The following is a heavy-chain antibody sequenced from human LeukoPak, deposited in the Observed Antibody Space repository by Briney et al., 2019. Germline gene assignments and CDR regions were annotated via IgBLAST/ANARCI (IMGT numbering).Heavy chain of an antibody. CDR3: GRQTCSGGSCPFDY. Sequence: SETLSLVCIVSGGSISSYYWSWIRQPPGKGLEWIGYIHYSGSSNYNPSLKSRVTISVDTSKNQFSLKLSSVTAADTAVYYCGRQTCSGGSCPFDYWGQGTAVTVSS. CDR1: GGSISSYY. J-gene: IGHJ4*02. CDR2: IHYSGSS. D-gene: IGHD2-15*01. V-gene: IGHV4-59*08.